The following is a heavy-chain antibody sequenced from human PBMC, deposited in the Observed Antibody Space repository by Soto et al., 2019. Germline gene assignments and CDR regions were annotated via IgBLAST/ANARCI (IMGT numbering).Heavy chain of an antibody. V-gene: IGHV3-9*01. CDR2: ISWNSGSI. J-gene: IGHJ3*02. D-gene: IGHD4-17*01. CDR3: ARGRIDYGDGAFDI. Sequence: PGGSLRLSCAASGFTFDDYAMHWVRQAPGKGLEWVSGISWNSGSIGYADSVKGRFTISRDNAKNSLYLQMNSLRAEDTAVYYWARGRIDYGDGAFDIWGQGTMVTVSS. CDR1: GFTFDDYA.